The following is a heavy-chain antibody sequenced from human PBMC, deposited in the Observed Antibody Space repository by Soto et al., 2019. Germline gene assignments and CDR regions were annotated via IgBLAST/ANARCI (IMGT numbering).Heavy chain of an antibody. J-gene: IGHJ3*02. CDR2: FGTSANNT. D-gene: IGHD2-15*01. V-gene: IGHV3-23*04. CDR3: AKARRLLKRGGAFDI. CDR1: GFTFSSSA. Sequence: EVQLVESGGGVVQPGGSLRLSCVASGFTFSSSAMNWVRQAPGKGLEWVSTFGTSANNTYYADSVRGRFTISRDNSKNTLYLQMNSLRVDDTAVYYCAKARRLLKRGGAFDIWGQGTMVTVSS.